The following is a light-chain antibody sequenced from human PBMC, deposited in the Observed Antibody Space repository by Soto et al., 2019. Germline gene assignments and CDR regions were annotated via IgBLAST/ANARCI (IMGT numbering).Light chain of an antibody. J-gene: IGKJ4*01. V-gene: IGKV1-12*01. CDR2: GIS. CDR1: QGVSNW. CDR3: QQVNTFPLT. Sequence: DIQMTQSPSSVSASVGDRVTITCRASQGVSNWLAWYQQKPGTAPKLLISGISTLQSGVPSRFSGSGSGTDFTLTISSLEPEDSATYYCQQVNTFPLTFGGGTKVEIK.